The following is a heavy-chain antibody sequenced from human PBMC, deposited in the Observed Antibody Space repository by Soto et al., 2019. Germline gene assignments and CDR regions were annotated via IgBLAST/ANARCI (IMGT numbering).Heavy chain of an antibody. J-gene: IGHJ4*02. D-gene: IGHD6-6*01. CDR1: GASINSNSYY. V-gene: IGHV4-39*01. CDR2: IYYGGST. CDR3: ARHAQRYSSSVNYFEH. Sequence: PSETLSLTCTVSGASINSNSYYWGWIRQPPGKGLEWIGSIYYGGSTYYNPSLKSQVTISVDTSKNHFSLKLSFVTATDTGVYYCARHAQRYSSSVNYFEHWGQGTLVTVSS.